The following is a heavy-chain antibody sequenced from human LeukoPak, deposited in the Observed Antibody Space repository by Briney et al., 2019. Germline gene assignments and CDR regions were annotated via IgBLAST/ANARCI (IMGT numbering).Heavy chain of an antibody. J-gene: IGHJ4*02. CDR1: GTSISSHY. V-gene: IGHV4-4*07. CDR2: MFSSGST. D-gene: IGHD6-19*01. CDR3: ARSLTRIAVAVGAVDY. Sequence: SETLSLTCTVSGTSISSHYWSWIRQPAGEGLEWIGRMFSSGSTRYNPSLRSRVAMSIDTSKNQFSLKLSSVTAADTAVYYCARSLTRIAVAVGAVDYWGQGTLVTVSS.